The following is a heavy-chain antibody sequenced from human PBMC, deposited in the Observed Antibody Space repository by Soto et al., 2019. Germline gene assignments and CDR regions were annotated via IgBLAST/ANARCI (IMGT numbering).Heavy chain of an antibody. J-gene: IGHJ6*03. CDR1: GFTVSSKY. CDR2: IQSGGTT. V-gene: IGHV3-66*01. Sequence: EVQLVESGGGLVQPGGSLRLSCAASGFTVSSKYMTWVRQAPGKGLEWVSLIQSGGTTYYADSVKGRFTISRDTSENTLQLQMDSLRVEDTAVYYCSRDDVLCDGGRCYGIPLYVSGKGTTVTVSS. D-gene: IGHD2-15*01. CDR3: SRDDVLCDGGRCYGIPLYV.